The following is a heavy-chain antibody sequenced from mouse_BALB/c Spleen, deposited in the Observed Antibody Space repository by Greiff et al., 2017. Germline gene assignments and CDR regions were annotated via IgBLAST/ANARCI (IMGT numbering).Heavy chain of an antibody. D-gene: IGHD3-2*02. J-gene: IGHJ4*01. CDR3: TRGGVLSYAMDY. CDR2: IYPGNSDT. V-gene: IGHV1-5*01. CDR1: GYSFTSYW. Sequence: VQLQQSGTVLARPGASVKMSCKASGYSFTSYWMHWVKQRPGQGLEWIGAIYPGNSDTSYNQKFKGKAKLTAVTSASTAYMELSSLTNEDSAVYYCTRGGVLSYAMDYWGQGTSVTVSS.